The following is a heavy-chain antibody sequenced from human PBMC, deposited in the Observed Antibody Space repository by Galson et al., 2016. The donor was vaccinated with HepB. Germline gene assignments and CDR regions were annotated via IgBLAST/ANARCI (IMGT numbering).Heavy chain of an antibody. D-gene: IGHD6-13*01. CDR2: IKQDGSEK. CDR1: GLSLSPYA. J-gene: IGHJ4*02. Sequence: SLRLSCAGSGLSLSPYAMSWVRQGPGKGLEWVAIIKQDGSEKYYVDSVKGRFTISRDNAKKSLYLQMNSLRAEDTAVYYCARVGIGSSWYFDYWGQGTLVTVSS. V-gene: IGHV3-7*01. CDR3: ARVGIGSSWYFDY.